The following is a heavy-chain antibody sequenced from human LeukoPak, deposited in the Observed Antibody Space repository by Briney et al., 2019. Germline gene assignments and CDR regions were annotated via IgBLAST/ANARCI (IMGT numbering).Heavy chain of an antibody. J-gene: IGHJ4*02. CDR3: TRVVNGGHFDS. CDR2: VNNTGTS. CDR1: GASINVYY. D-gene: IGHD2-8*01. V-gene: IGHV4-59*08. Sequence: SETLSLTCSVSGASINVYYWTWMRRPPGKGLEWGRYVNNTGTSGYHPSLKSRVAMSLDTSKNQVSLKLSSVTAADTAVYFCTRVVNGGHFDSWGQGTLVTVSS.